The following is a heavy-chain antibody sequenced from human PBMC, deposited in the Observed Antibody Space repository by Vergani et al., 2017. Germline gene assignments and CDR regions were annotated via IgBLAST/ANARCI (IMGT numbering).Heavy chain of an antibody. Sequence: EVQLLESGGGLVQPGGSLRLPCAASGFPFSSHAMSWVRQAPGKGLEWVPAISGSGGSTYYADSVKGRFTISRDNSKNTLYLQMNSLRAEDTAVYYCAKDLWFGNYWGQGTLVTVSA. CDR2: ISGSGGST. CDR3: AKDLWFGNY. J-gene: IGHJ4*02. V-gene: IGHV3-23*01. CDR1: GFPFSSHA. D-gene: IGHD3-10*01.